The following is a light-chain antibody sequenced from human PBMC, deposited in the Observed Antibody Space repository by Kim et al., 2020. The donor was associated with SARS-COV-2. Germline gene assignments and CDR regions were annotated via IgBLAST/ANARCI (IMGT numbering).Light chain of an antibody. CDR3: QVWDSSSGWV. J-gene: IGLJ3*02. CDR1: NIGSKG. Sequence: VALGQTARITSGGNNIGSKGVHWYQQKPGQAPVLVIYRDRNRPSGIPERFSGSYSVNTATLTISRAQAGDEADYYCQVWDSSSGWVFGGGTQLTVL. CDR2: RDR. V-gene: IGLV3-9*01.